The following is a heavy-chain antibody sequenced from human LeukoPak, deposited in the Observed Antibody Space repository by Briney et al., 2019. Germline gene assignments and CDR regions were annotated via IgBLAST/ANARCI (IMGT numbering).Heavy chain of an antibody. V-gene: IGHV4-39*01. Sequence: SQTLSLTCTVSGGSINNSSSDYWAWIRQPPGKGLEWIGNIYYTGSTYYTSSLKSRVTMSVDTSKNVFSLTLKSLTSADTAVYYCARHLEYTTSGKAFDVWGQGTLVSVSS. CDR3: ARHLEYTTSGKAFDV. CDR1: GGSINNSSSDY. D-gene: IGHD3-3*01. CDR2: IYYTGST. J-gene: IGHJ3*01.